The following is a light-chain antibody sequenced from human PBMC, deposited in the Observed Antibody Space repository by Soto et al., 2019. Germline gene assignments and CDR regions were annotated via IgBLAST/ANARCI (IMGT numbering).Light chain of an antibody. Sequence: EIVLTQSPDTLSLSPGERATLSCRASQSVSGYLGWYQQKPGQAPRLLIYDASNRAYGVPARFRGSGAGTSFTLTIASLEPDDFAGYYCQQRSNWPYLTFGGGTRV. V-gene: IGKV3-11*01. CDR2: DAS. CDR1: QSVSGY. J-gene: IGKJ4*01. CDR3: QQRSNWPYLT.